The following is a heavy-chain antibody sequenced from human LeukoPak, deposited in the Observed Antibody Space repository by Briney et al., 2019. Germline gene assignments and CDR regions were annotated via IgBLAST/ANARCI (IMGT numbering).Heavy chain of an antibody. CDR2: IYYSGST. CDR1: GGSISSYY. V-gene: IGHV4-59*01. D-gene: IGHD5-12*01. Sequence: PSETLSLTCTVSGGSISSYYWSWIRQPPGKGLEWIGYIYYSGSTNYNPSLKSRVTISVDTSKNQFSLKLSSVTAADTAVYYCARNPPGYSGYDFAFDIWGQGTMVTVSS. J-gene: IGHJ3*02. CDR3: ARNPPGYSGYDFAFDI.